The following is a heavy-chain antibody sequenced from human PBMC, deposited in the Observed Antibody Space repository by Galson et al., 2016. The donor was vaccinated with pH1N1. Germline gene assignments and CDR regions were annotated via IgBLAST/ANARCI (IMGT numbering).Heavy chain of an antibody. Sequence: SETLSLTCTVSGRSISNYYWSWIRQPAAKGLEWIGRIYASEISSTGNTNYNTSLKSRVTMSLDTSKNQFSLKLSSVTAADTAVYFCASVRLGRGVDYWGQGTLVTVSS. V-gene: IGHV4-4*07. CDR2: IYASEISSTGNT. CDR1: GRSISNYY. CDR3: ASVRLGRGVDY. J-gene: IGHJ4*02. D-gene: IGHD3-10*01.